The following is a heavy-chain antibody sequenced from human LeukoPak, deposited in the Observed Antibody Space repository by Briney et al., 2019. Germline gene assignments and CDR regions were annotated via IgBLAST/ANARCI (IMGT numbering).Heavy chain of an antibody. J-gene: IGHJ4*02. CDR1: GGSISSYY. CDR3: ARVYYYDSSGYYYFDY. D-gene: IGHD3-22*01. V-gene: IGHV4-59*01. Sequence: PSETLSLTCTVSGGSISSYYWSWIQQPPGKGLEWIGYIYYSGSTNYNPSLKSRVTISVDTSKNQFSLKLSSVTAADTAVYYCARVYYYDSSGYYYFDYWGQGTLVTVSS. CDR2: IYYSGST.